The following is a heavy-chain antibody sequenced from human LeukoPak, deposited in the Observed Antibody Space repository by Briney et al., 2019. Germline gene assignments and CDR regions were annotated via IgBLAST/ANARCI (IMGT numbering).Heavy chain of an antibody. D-gene: IGHD3-22*01. J-gene: IGHJ6*02. CDR1: GFTFDDYA. CDR3: AKDREHYYDSRSYGMDV. CDR2: ISWNSGSI. V-gene: IGHV3-9*01. Sequence: GGSLRLSCAASGFTFDDYAMHWVRQAPGKGLEWVSGISWNSGSIGYADSVKGRFTISRDNAKNSLYLQMSSLRAEDTALYYCAKDREHYYDSRSYGMDVWGQGTMVTVSS.